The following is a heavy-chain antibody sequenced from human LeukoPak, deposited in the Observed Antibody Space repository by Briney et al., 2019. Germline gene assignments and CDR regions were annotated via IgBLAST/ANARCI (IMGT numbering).Heavy chain of an antibody. V-gene: IGHV1-69*05. D-gene: IGHD3-3*01. CDR2: ITGLFATA. CDR3: ARVGVIISHNWFDP. Sequence: SVKVSCKASGGISSNFAIHWVRQAPAQGLEWMGQITGLFATAHYAQKFQGRVTITTDESTGAVYMELSSLRSEDTAVYYCARVGVIISHNWFDPWGQGTLVTVSS. CDR1: GGISSNFA. J-gene: IGHJ5*02.